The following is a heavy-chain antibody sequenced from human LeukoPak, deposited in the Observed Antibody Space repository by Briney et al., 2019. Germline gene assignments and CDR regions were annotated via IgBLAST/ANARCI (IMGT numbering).Heavy chain of an antibody. CDR1: GGSISSSSYY. J-gene: IGHJ4*02. CDR3: ARGITFGGVAYYFDY. CDR2: IYYSGST. D-gene: IGHD3-16*01. Sequence: SETLSLTCTVSGGSISSSSYYWGWIRQPPGKGLEWIGSIYYSGSTYYNPSLESRVTISVDTSKNQFSLKLSSVTAADTAVYYCARGITFGGVAYYFDYWGQGTLVTVSS. V-gene: IGHV4-39*07.